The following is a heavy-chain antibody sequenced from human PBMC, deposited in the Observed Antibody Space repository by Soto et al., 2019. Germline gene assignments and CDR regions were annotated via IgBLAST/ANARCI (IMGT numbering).Heavy chain of an antibody. CDR3: ARGTYYDFWSGYFDPYYFDY. V-gene: IGHV1-8*01. CDR1: GYTFTSYD. CDR2: MNPNSGNT. Sequence: ASVKVSCKASGYTFTSYDINWVRQATGQGLEWMGWMNPNSGNTSYAQKFQGRVTMTRDTSISTAYMELRSLRSDDTAVYYCARGTYYDFWSGYFDPYYFDYWGQGTLVTVSS. J-gene: IGHJ4*02. D-gene: IGHD3-3*01.